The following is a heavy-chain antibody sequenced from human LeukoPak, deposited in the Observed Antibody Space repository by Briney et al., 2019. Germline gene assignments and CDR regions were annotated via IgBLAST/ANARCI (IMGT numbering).Heavy chain of an antibody. Sequence: PGGSLRLSCAASGFTFSSYAMHWVRQAPGKGLEWVAVISYDGSNKYYADPVKGRFTISRDNSKNTLYLQMNSLRAEDTAVYYCARDLVSQDFWSGYYGGSAMGYWGQGTLVTVSS. J-gene: IGHJ4*02. CDR3: ARDLVSQDFWSGYYGGSAMGY. V-gene: IGHV3-30-3*01. CDR2: ISYDGSNK. D-gene: IGHD3-3*01. CDR1: GFTFSSYA.